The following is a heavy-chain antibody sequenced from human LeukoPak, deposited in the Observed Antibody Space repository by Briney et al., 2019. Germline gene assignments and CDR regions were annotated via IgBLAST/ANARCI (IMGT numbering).Heavy chain of an antibody. CDR3: ARHRIAVAGLNYYYYMNV. D-gene: IGHD6-19*01. J-gene: IGHJ6*03. V-gene: IGHV5-51*01. CDR1: GYSLTSYW. Sequence: GESLKISCKGSGYSLTSYWIGWVRQMPGKGLEWMGIIYPGDSDTRYSPSFQGQVTISADKSISTAYLQWSSLKASDTAMYYCARHRIAVAGLNYYYYMNVWGKGTTVTVSS. CDR2: IYPGDSDT.